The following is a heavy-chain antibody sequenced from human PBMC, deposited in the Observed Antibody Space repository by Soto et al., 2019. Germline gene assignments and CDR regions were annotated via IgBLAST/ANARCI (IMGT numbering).Heavy chain of an antibody. V-gene: IGHV3-48*01. Sequence: EVQLVESGGGLVQPGGSLRLSCAASGFTFSSYSMNWVRQAPGKGLEWVSYISSSSSTIYYADSVKGRFTISRDNAKNSLYLQMNSLRAEDTAVYYCARSMDIVVVPAAMGFDYWGQVTLVTVSS. D-gene: IGHD2-2*03. CDR2: ISSSSSTI. CDR1: GFTFSSYS. CDR3: ARSMDIVVVPAAMGFDY. J-gene: IGHJ4*02.